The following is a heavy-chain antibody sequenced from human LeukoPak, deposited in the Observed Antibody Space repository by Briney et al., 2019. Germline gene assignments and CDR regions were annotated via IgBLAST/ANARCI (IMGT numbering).Heavy chain of an antibody. CDR3: ARGSRYSSSPPDYGMDV. Sequence: GGSLRLSCAASGFIFSRYGMHWVRQAPGKGLEWLAGIWYEGSNKYYADSVKGRLTISRDNSKNTLYLQMNSLRAEDTAVYYCARGSRYSSSPPDYGMDVWGQGTTVTVSS. V-gene: IGHV3-33*01. D-gene: IGHD6-13*01. CDR1: GFIFSRYG. CDR2: IWYEGSNK. J-gene: IGHJ6*02.